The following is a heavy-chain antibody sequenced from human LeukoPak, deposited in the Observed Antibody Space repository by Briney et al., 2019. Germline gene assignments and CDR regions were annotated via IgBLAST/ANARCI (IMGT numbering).Heavy chain of an antibody. D-gene: IGHD6-13*01. J-gene: IGHJ4*02. CDR1: GFIFSSYY. CDR2: KNPDGGQE. CDR3: ARWRGQQSEFDL. Sequence: PGGSLRLSCAASGFIFSSYYMSWVRQAPGKGLERVAHKNPDGGQEPCVDSVKGRFTVSRDNPKNSVFLQMNGLRVEDTAMYYCARWRGQQSEFDLWGQGTLVTVSS. V-gene: IGHV3-7*01.